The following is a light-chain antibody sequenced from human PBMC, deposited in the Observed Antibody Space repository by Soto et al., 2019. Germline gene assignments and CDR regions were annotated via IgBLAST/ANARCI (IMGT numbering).Light chain of an antibody. Sequence: EIVMTQSPATLSVSPGERATLSCRASQTVLSNLAWYQQKPGQAPRLLIYGASTRATGIPARFSGSGSGTEFTLTISRLEPEDFAVYYCQQYGRSPTTFGQGTKVDIK. CDR3: QQYGRSPTT. CDR1: QTVLSN. V-gene: IGKV3-15*01. J-gene: IGKJ1*01. CDR2: GAS.